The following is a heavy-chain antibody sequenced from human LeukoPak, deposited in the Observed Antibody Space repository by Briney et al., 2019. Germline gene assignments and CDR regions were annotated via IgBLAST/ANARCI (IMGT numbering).Heavy chain of an antibody. CDR2: IHHSGST. V-gene: IGHV4-59*01. D-gene: IGHD4-17*01. J-gene: IGHJ3*02. CDR3: ARQWTTVTKDAFDI. Sequence: PSETLSLTCTVSGASISSYYWSWIRQSPGKGLEWIGYIHHSGSTKYNPSVKTRVTISVDTSKNHFSLKLSSVTAADTAVYYCARQWTTVTKDAFDIWGQGTMVTVSS. CDR1: GASISSYY.